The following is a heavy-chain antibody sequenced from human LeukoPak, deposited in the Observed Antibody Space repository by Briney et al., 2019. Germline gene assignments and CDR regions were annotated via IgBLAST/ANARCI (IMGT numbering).Heavy chain of an antibody. V-gene: IGHV4-61*02. CDR3: ARSGILTGYAHNY. Sequence: SETLSLTCTVSGGSISSGSYYWSWIRQPAGKGLEWIGRICTSGSTNYNPSLKSRVTISVDTSKNQFSLKLSSVTAADTAVYYCARSGILTGYAHNYWGQGTLVTVSS. CDR1: GGSISSGSYY. J-gene: IGHJ4*02. D-gene: IGHD3-9*01. CDR2: ICTSGST.